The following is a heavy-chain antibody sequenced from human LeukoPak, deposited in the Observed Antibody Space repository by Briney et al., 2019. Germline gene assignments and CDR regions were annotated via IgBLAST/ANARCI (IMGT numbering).Heavy chain of an antibody. CDR3: ARVGSSYCSSTSCYYYYYYYYMDV. CDR1: GYTFTSYD. V-gene: IGHV1-8*01. Sequence: ALVKVSYKASGYTFTSYDINWVRQATGQGLEWMGWMNPNSGNTGYAQKFQGRVTMTRNTSISTAYMELSSLRSEDTAVYYCARVGSSYCSSTSCYYYYYYYYMDVWGKGTTVTVSS. D-gene: IGHD2-2*01. CDR2: MNPNSGNT. J-gene: IGHJ6*03.